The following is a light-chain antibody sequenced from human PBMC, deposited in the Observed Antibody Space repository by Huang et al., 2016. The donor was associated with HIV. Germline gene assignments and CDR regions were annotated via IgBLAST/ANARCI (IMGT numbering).Light chain of an antibody. CDR3: QQYGGS. CDR2: GAS. Sequence: EIVLTQSPGTLSLSPGERATLSCRASQSVSSSYLACYQQKPGQAPRLLLYGASSRATGIPDRVSGSGSGTDFTLTISRLEPEDFAVYYCQQYGGSFGQGTKQEIK. J-gene: IGKJ2*01. V-gene: IGKV3-20*01. CDR1: QSVSSSY.